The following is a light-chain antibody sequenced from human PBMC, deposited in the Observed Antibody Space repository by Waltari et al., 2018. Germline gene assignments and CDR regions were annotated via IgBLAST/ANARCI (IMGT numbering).Light chain of an antibody. J-gene: IGKJ4*01. CDR2: EVS. CDR3: MQGVNLPLT. Sequence: EIVMTQTPLSLSVTPGEPASISCKSNQSLLHTDGKTYLYWYLHKACHSPQLLIYEVSTRFSGVPDRFSGSGSGTDFTLKISRVEAEDVGFYYCMQGVNLPLTFGGGTKVEI. CDR1: QSLLHTDGKTY. V-gene: IGKV2-29*02.